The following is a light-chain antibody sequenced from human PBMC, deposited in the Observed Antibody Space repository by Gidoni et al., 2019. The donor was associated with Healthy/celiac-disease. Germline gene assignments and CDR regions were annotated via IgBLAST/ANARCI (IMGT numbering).Light chain of an antibody. J-gene: IGLJ1*01. CDR1: SSDVGGYNY. Sequence: QSALTQPAPVSGSPGPSITISCTGTSSDVGGYNYVPWYQQHPGKAPKLMIYDVSNRPSGVSNRFSGSKSGNTASLTISGLQAEDEADYYCSSYTSSSRYVFGTGTKVTVL. CDR2: DVS. V-gene: IGLV2-14*03. CDR3: SSYTSSSRYV.